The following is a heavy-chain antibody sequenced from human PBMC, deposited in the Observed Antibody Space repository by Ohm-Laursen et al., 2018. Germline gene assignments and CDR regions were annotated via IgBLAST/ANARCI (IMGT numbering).Heavy chain of an antibody. CDR1: GYSFTSYW. V-gene: IGHV5-51*01. CDR2: IYPDDSHT. D-gene: IGHD6-19*01. CDR3: ATGKLSSGWPSSFDY. Sequence: ESLRISCKGSGYSFTSYWIGWVRQMPGKGLEWMGIIYPDDSHTRYSPSFQGQVTISADKSISTAYLQWSSLKASDTAMYYCATGKLSSGWPSSFDYWGQGTLLTVSS. J-gene: IGHJ4*02.